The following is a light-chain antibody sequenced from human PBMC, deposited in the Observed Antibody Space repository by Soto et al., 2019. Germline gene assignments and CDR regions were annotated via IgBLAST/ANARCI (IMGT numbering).Light chain of an antibody. J-gene: IGLJ1*01. Sequence: QCVLTQPSSMSGSPGQAITISCTGTISDIGRYNFVSWYQHHPGKAPKLIIYEATKRPSGVSYRFSGSKSGNTASLTISGLQAEDEADYYCTSYTITRTYVLRTGTKVNVL. CDR1: ISDIGRYNF. V-gene: IGLV2-14*01. CDR3: TSYTITRTYV. CDR2: EAT.